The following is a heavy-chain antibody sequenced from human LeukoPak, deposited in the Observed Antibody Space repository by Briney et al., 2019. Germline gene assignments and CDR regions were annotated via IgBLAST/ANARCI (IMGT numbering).Heavy chain of an antibody. CDR3: AKRGDSGACNDY. CDR2: ISGSGEST. J-gene: IGHJ4*02. Sequence: PGGSLRLSCLTSGFTLSTNAVSWVRQAPGKGLEWVSGISGSGESTYYADSVKGRFAIFRDNPKNTLYLQMNSLRAEDTALYYCAKRGDSGACNDYWGQGTLVTVSS. V-gene: IGHV3-23*01. CDR1: GFTLSTNA. D-gene: IGHD2-21*01.